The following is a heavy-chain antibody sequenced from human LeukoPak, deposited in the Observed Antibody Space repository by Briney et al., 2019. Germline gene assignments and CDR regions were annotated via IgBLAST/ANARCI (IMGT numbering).Heavy chain of an antibody. J-gene: IGHJ3*01. CDR3: ARDFLHLGG. V-gene: IGHV3-23*01. CDR1: GFTFSSYA. Sequence: PGGSLRLSCAASGFTFSSYAMSWVRQALGKGLEWVSAISGSGGSTYYADSVKGRFTISRDNAKNTLYLQMNSLRAEDAAVYYCARDFLHLGGWGQGTMVTVSS. D-gene: IGHD3-16*01. CDR2: ISGSGGST.